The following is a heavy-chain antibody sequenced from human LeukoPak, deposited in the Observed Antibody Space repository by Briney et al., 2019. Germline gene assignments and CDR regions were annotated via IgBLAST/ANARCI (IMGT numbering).Heavy chain of an antibody. Sequence: RGSLRLSCAASGFTFSSYAMSWVRQAPGKGLEWVSGISDSGGSTYYADSVKGRFTISRDNSKNTLYLQMNSLRAEDTAVYYCAKDRVKINPIAAAYYFDYWGQGTLVTVSS. CDR1: GFTFSSYA. J-gene: IGHJ4*02. V-gene: IGHV3-23*01. CDR2: ISDSGGST. CDR3: AKDRVKINPIAAAYYFDY. D-gene: IGHD6-13*01.